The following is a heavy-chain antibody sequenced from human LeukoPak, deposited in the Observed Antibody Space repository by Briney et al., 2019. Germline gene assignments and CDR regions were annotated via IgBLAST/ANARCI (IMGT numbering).Heavy chain of an antibody. CDR2: IIPIFGTA. V-gene: IGHV1-69*13. J-gene: IGHJ6*02. D-gene: IGHD3-3*01. CDR1: GGTFSSYA. CDR3: ARAPSPYYDFWSGNWAHYYYGMDV. Sequence: SVKVSCKASGGTFSSYAISWVRQAPGQGLEWMGGIIPIFGTANYAQKFQGRVTITADESTSTAYMELSSLRSEDTAVYYCARAPSPYYDFWSGNWAHYYYGMDVWGQGTTVTVS.